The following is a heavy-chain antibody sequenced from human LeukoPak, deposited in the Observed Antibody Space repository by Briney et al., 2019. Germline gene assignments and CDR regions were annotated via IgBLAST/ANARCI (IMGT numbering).Heavy chain of an antibody. CDR1: GGSISSYY. CDR3: ASHCSGGSCYKY. D-gene: IGHD2-15*01. J-gene: IGHJ4*02. Sequence: SETLSLTCTVSGGSISSYYWSWIRQPPGKGLVWIGYIYYSGSTNYNPSLKSRVTISVDTSKNQFSLKLSSVTAADTAVYYCASHCSGGSCYKYWGQGTLVTVSS. V-gene: IGHV4-59*01. CDR2: IYYSGST.